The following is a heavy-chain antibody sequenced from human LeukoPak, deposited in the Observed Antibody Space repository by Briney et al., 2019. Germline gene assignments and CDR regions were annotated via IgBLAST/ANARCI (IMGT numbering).Heavy chain of an antibody. Sequence: SGTLSLTCAVSGGSITSSNWWSWVRQPPGKGLEWIGEIYHSGSTNYNPSLKSRVTISVDKSNNQFSPKLSSVTAADTAVYYCARRDGSGSYYGYYGMDVWGQGTTVTVSS. D-gene: IGHD3-10*01. CDR2: IYHSGST. CDR3: ARRDGSGSYYGYYGMDV. CDR1: GGSITSSNW. J-gene: IGHJ6*02. V-gene: IGHV4-4*02.